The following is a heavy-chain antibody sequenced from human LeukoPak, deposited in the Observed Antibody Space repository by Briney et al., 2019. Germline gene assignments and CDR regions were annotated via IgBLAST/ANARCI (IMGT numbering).Heavy chain of an antibody. CDR1: GYTFGAYY. J-gene: IGHJ3*02. D-gene: IGHD3-22*01. CDR2: INPNSGGT. Sequence: ASVKVSCKASGYTFGAYYMHWVRQAPGQGLEWMGWINPNSGGTNYAQKFQGRVTMTRDTSISTAYMELSRLRSDDTAVYYCARDTGIVVVIPNDAFDIWGQGTMVTVSS. V-gene: IGHV1-2*02. CDR3: ARDTGIVVVIPNDAFDI.